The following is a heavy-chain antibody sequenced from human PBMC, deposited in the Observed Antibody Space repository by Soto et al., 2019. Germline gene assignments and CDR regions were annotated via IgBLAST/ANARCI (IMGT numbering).Heavy chain of an antibody. D-gene: IGHD2-15*01. Sequence: ETLSLTCTVSGGSISSSSYYWGWIRQPPGKGLEWIGSIYYSGSTYYNPSLKSRVTISVDTSKNQFSLKLSSVTAADTAVYYCARLSLSAIVLWGQGTLVTVSS. V-gene: IGHV4-39*01. CDR2: IYYSGST. CDR1: GGSISSSSYY. J-gene: IGHJ4*02. CDR3: ARLSLSAIVL.